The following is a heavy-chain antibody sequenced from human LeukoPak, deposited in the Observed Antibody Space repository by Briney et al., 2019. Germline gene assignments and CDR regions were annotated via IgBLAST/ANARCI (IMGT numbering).Heavy chain of an antibody. CDR3: AGPLDSSGYSLGY. V-gene: IGHV4-39*01. CDR1: GGSISSSSYY. Sequence: PSETLSLTCTVSGGSISSSSYYWGWIRQPPGKGLEWIGSIYYSGSTYYNPSLKSRVTISVDTSKNQFSLKLSSVTAADTAVYYCAGPLDSSGYSLGYWGQGTLVTVSS. CDR2: IYYSGST. J-gene: IGHJ4*02. D-gene: IGHD3-22*01.